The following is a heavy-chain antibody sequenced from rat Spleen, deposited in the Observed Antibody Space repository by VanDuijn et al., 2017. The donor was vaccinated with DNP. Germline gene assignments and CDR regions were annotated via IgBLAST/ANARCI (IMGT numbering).Heavy chain of an antibody. CDR2: ITWDGSST. D-gene: IGHD2-1*01. CDR3: TRRTYQGFAN. CDR1: GFTFDDYG. Sequence: EVKLVESGGGLVQPGRSLKLSCAASGFTFDDYGMAWVRQAPKNGLEWVASITWDGSSTYNPDNVKGRFTISRDNAKNALYLQMNNLRYEDTAKYYCTRRTYQGFANWGQGTLVTVSS. V-gene: IGHV5-36*01. J-gene: IGHJ3*01.